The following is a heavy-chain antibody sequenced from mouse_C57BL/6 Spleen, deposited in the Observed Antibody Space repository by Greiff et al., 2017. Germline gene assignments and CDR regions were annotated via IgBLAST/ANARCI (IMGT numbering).Heavy chain of an antibody. V-gene: IGHV1-42*01. CDR2: INPSTGGT. D-gene: IGHD2-3*01. CDR3: ARGGGLLPFDY. Sequence: EVQLQQSGPELVKPGASVKISCKASGYSFTGYYMNWVKQSPEKSLEWIGEINPSTGGTTYNQKFKAKATLTVDKSSSTAYMQLKSLTSEDSAVYYCARGGGLLPFDYWGQGTTLTVSS. CDR1: GYSFTGYY. J-gene: IGHJ2*01.